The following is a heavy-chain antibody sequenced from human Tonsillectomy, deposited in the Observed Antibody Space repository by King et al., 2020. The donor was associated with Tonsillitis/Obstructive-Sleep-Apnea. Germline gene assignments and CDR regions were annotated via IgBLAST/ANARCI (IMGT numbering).Heavy chain of an antibody. CDR1: GGSISSGGYY. Sequence: QLQESGPGLVKPSQTLSLTCTVSGGSISSGGYYWSWIRQHPGKGLEWIGYIYYSGSTYYNPSLKSRVTISVDTSKNQFSLKLSSVTAADTAVYYCARAYMVRGGIRDNWFDPWGQGTLVTVSS. V-gene: IGHV4-31*03. CDR2: IYYSGST. CDR3: ARAYMVRGGIRDNWFDP. J-gene: IGHJ5*02. D-gene: IGHD3-10*01.